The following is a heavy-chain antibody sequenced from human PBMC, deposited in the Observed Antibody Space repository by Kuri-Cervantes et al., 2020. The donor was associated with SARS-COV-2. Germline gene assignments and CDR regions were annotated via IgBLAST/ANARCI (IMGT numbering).Heavy chain of an antibody. V-gene: IGHV3-7*03. CDR3: ARPSLNTGSYFPD. Sequence: GGSLRLSCAASGFTVSDYYMTWVRQAPGKGLEWVANIDQDGYEKYFVDSVKGRFSISRDNAKNSLFLQMNSLRAEDTAIYFCARPSLNTGSYFPDWGQGTLVTVSS. CDR2: IDQDGYEK. CDR1: GFTVSDYY. J-gene: IGHJ4*02. D-gene: IGHD1-26*01.